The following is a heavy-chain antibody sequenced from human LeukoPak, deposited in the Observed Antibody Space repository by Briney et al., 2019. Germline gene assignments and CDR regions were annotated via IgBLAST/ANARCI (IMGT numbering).Heavy chain of an antibody. CDR1: GYTFTSYD. D-gene: IGHD3-16*02. V-gene: IGHV1-8*03. Sequence: ASVKVSCKASGYTFTSYDINWVRQATAQGPEWMGWMNPNSGNTGYAQKFRGRVSITRNTSISTAYMELSSLVSEDTAVYYCARLGELSSDDYWGQGTLVTVSS. CDR2: MNPNSGNT. J-gene: IGHJ4*02. CDR3: ARLGELSSDDY.